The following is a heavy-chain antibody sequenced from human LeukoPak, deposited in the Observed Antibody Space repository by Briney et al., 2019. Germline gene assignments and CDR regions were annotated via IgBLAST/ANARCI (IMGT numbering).Heavy chain of an antibody. D-gene: IGHD2-21*01. Sequence: ASVKVSCKASGYTFNGYYMHWVRQAPGQGLEWMGWINPNSGDTKYAQKFQGRATMARDTSINTAYMELTSLRSDDTAVYYCARDVTGGIAAWVYWGQGTLVTVSS. CDR1: GYTFNGYY. J-gene: IGHJ4*02. CDR2: INPNSGDT. V-gene: IGHV1-2*02. CDR3: ARDVTGGIAAWVY.